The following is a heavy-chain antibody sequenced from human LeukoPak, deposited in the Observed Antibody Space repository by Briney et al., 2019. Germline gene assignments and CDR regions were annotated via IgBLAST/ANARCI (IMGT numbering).Heavy chain of an antibody. V-gene: IGHV4-34*01. CDR1: GGSFSGYY. J-gene: IGHJ4*02. CDR2: INHSGST. CDR3: ARAGYSSLAGYFDY. D-gene: IGHD6-13*01. Sequence: PSETLSLTCAVYGGSFSGYYWSWIRQPPGKGLEWIGEINHSGSTNYNPSLKSRVTISVDTSKNQFSLKLSSVTAADTAVYYCARAGYSSLAGYFDYWGQGTLVTVSS.